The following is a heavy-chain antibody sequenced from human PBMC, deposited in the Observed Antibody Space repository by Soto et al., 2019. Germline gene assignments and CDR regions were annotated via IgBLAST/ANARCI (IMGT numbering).Heavy chain of an antibody. J-gene: IGHJ2*01. Sequence: EVYLLESGGGLVEPGGSLRVSCAASAFSFSSYAMSWVRLAPGKGLEWVSSISGSGDDTYYADSVKGRFTISRDNSQRTRYLQMDRLRGGDTALYSGAAGYCPIGVCPPGALWGRGTMVRVSS. CDR1: AFSFSSYA. V-gene: IGHV3-23*01. CDR2: ISGSGDDT. D-gene: IGHD2-8*01. CDR3: AAGYCPIGVCPPGAL.